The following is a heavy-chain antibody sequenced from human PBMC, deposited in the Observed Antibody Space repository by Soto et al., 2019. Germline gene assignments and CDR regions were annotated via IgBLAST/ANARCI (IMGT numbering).Heavy chain of an antibody. V-gene: IGHV4-39*01. CDR2: IYYSGST. CDR3: ANPSPTVTIWRYGIDV. Sequence: LETLSVTWTVSGGSSSSSSYYWVWIRQPPGKGLGWIGSIYYSGSTYYNPSLKSRVTISVDTSKNQFSLKLSSVTAADTAVYYCANPSPTVTIWRYGIDVWGQGTTVTVSS. D-gene: IGHD4-17*01. J-gene: IGHJ6*02. CDR1: GGSSSSSSYY.